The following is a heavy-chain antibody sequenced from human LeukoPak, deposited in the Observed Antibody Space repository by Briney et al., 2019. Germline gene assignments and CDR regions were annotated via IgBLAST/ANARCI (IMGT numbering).Heavy chain of an antibody. J-gene: IGHJ5*02. Sequence: GGSLRLSCAASGFTFSSYSMNWVRQAPGKGLEWVSSISSSSSYIYYADSVKDRFTISRDNAKNSLYLQMNSLRAEDTAVYYCARDLIRDYSNYPKENWFDPWGQGTLVTVSS. V-gene: IGHV3-21*01. CDR2: ISSSSSYI. CDR3: ARDLIRDYSNYPKENWFDP. D-gene: IGHD4-11*01. CDR1: GFTFSSYS.